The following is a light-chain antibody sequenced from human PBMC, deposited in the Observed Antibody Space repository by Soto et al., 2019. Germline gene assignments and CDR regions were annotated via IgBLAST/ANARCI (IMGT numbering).Light chain of an antibody. Sequence: DIQMTQSPSSVSASLGDTVTITCRASQDINVYLNWYQQKPGEVPKLLIYSASTLYSGVPSRFTGSGSETDFTLTIRSLQPEDYATYYGQHAYVAPYSFGQGTKVDI. CDR1: QDINVY. CDR2: SAS. CDR3: QHAYVAPYS. V-gene: IGKV1-39*01. J-gene: IGKJ2*03.